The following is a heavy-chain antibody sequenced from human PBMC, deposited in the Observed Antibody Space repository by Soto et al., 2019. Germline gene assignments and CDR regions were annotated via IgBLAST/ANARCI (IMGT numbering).Heavy chain of an antibody. CDR1: GFTFSSYG. CDR2: IWYDGSNK. V-gene: IGHV3-33*01. D-gene: IGHD5-12*01. CDR3: ARDGPHSGYDSNYYYYYGMDV. J-gene: IGHJ6*02. Sequence: PGGSLRLSCAASGFTFSSYGMHWVRQAPGKGLEWVAVIWYDGSNKYYADSVKGRFTISRDNSKNTLYLQMNSLRAEDTAVYYCARDGPHSGYDSNYYYYYGMDVWGQGTTVTVSS.